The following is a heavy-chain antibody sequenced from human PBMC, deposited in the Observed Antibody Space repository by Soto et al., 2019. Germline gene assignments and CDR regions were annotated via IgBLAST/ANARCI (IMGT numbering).Heavy chain of an antibody. D-gene: IGHD1-26*01. CDR1: GCRFNNFA. J-gene: IGHJ4*02. CDR3: ARAAGSTTEYFDV. CDR2: VLYAANIQ. Sequence: QVQLVESGGGVVRPGRSLSLSCAESGCRFNNFAMHWVRQAPGKGLEWVAVVLYAANIQYYAESVKGRFTISRDNSKNTLYLDMNSLRDDDTAVYFCARAAGSTTEYFDVWRQGTLVSVSS. V-gene: IGHV3-33*01.